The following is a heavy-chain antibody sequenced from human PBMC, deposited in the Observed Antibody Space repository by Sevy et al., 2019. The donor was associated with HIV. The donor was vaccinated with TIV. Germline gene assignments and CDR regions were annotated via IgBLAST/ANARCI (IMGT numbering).Heavy chain of an antibody. V-gene: IGHV5-51*01. Sequence: GESLKISCKGSGYSFTSYWIGWVRQMPGKGLEWMGIIYPGDSDTRYSPSFQGQVTISADKSISTAYLQWSSLKASDTAMYYCAGRCRYYGSGSYYNDAFDIWGQGTMVTVSS. CDR3: AGRCRYYGSGSYYNDAFDI. CDR1: GYSFTSYW. D-gene: IGHD3-10*01. J-gene: IGHJ3*02. CDR2: IYPGDSDT.